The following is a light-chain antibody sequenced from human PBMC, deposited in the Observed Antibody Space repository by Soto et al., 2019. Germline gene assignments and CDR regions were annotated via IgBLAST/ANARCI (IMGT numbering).Light chain of an antibody. CDR3: SSYVSSKTYV. Sequence: QPVLTQPASVSGSPGQSITISCTGTRIDVGGYDYVSWYQQHPGKAPKLLIYEVINRPSGVSSRFSGSKSGNTASLTISGLQAEDEADYYCSSYVSSKTYVFGTGTKVTVL. CDR2: EVI. V-gene: IGLV2-14*01. CDR1: RIDVGGYDY. J-gene: IGLJ1*01.